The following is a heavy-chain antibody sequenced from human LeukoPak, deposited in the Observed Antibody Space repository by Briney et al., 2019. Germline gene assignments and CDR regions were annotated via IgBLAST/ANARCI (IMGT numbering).Heavy chain of an antibody. CDR3: AKAESPGYYYYYMDV. D-gene: IGHD3-10*01. CDR1: GFTFSSYA. V-gene: IGHV3-30-3*01. CDR2: ICYSGGNT. Sequence: GGPLRLSCAASGFTFSSYAMHWVRQAPGKGLEWVAAICYSGGNTYYADSVKGRFTISRDNSKHTLYLQMNSLRAEDAALYYCAKAESPGYYYYYMDVWGKGTTVTVSS. J-gene: IGHJ6*03.